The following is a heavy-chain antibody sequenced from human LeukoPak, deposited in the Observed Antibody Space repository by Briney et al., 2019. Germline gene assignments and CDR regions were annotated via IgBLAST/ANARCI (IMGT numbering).Heavy chain of an antibody. V-gene: IGHV4-30-4*08. J-gene: IGHJ4*02. D-gene: IGHD6-19*01. CDR1: GGSISSGDYY. CDR3: ASGPHSSGWGIDY. CDR2: IYYSGST. Sequence: SQTLSLTCTVSGGSISSGDYYWSWIRQPPEKGLEWIGYIYYSGSTYYNPSLKSRVTISVDTSKNQFSLKLSSVTAADTAVYYCASGPHSSGWGIDYWGQGTLVTVSS.